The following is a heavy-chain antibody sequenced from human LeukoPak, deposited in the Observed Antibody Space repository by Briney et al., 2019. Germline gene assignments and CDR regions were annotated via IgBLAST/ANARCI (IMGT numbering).Heavy chain of an antibody. CDR2: IWYDGSNK. J-gene: IGHJ6*02. CDR1: GFTFSSYG. V-gene: IGHV3-33*01. Sequence: GGSLRLSCAASGFTFSSYGMHWVRQAPGKGLEWVAVIWYDGSNKYYADSVKGRFTISRDNSKNTRYLQMNSLRAEDTAVYYCARDPPGGGYDYGYYGMDVWGQGTTVTVSS. D-gene: IGHD5-12*01. CDR3: ARDPPGGGYDYGYYGMDV.